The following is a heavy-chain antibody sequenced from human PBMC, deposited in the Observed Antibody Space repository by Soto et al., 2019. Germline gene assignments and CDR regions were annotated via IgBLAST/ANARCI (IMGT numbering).Heavy chain of an antibody. Sequence: QVHLVQSGAEVKKPGASVKLSCKASGYSFVNYYINWVRQAPGQGLEWMGIIYPRGGNISYAQKFQGRVSMTSDTAASTVYMELTSLRSDDTAVYFCARDWIAVADSISFSQAFPLLDGMDLWGQGTTVTVSS. CDR3: ARDWIAVADSISFSQAFPLLDGMDL. CDR2: IYPRGGNI. D-gene: IGHD6-19*01. J-gene: IGHJ6*02. CDR1: GYSFVNYY. V-gene: IGHV1-46*01.